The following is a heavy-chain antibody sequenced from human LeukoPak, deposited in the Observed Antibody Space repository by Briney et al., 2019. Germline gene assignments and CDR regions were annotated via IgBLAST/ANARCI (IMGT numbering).Heavy chain of an antibody. V-gene: IGHV3-30*03. CDR2: ISYDGSNK. CDR1: GFTFSSYG. D-gene: IGHD6-13*01. J-gene: IGHJ4*02. Sequence: PGRSLRLSCAASGFTFSSYGMHWVRQAPGKGLEWVAVISYDGSNKYYADSVKGRFTISRDNSKNTLYLQMNSLRAEDTAVYYCARDIGAARYFDYWGQGTQVTVSS. CDR3: ARDIGAARYFDY.